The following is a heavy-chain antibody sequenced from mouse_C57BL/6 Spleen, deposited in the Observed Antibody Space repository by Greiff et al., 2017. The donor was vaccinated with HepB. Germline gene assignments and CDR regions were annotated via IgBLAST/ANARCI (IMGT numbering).Heavy chain of an antibody. CDR1: GYTFTDYN. Sequence: EVQLQESGPELVKPGASVKMSCKASGYTFTDYNMHWVKQSHGKSLEWIGYINPNNGGTSYNQKFKGKATLTVNKSSSTAYMELRSLTSEDSAVYYCARHYDYDWFAYWGQGTLVTVSA. V-gene: IGHV1-22*01. CDR3: ARHYDYDWFAY. J-gene: IGHJ3*01. CDR2: INPNNGGT. D-gene: IGHD2-4*01.